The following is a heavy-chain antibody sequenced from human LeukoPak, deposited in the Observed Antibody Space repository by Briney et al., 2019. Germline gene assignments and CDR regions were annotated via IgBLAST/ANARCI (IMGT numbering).Heavy chain of an antibody. J-gene: IGHJ1*01. CDR2: ISSSSSYI. V-gene: IGHV3-21*04. CDR1: GFTFSSYS. Sequence: PGGSLRLSCAASGFTFSSYSMNWVRQAPGKGLEWVSSISSSSSYIYYADSVKGRFTISRDNAKNSLYLQMNSLRAEDTALYYCAKDQGRRKRYFQHWGQGTLVTVSS. CDR3: AKDQGRRKRYFQH.